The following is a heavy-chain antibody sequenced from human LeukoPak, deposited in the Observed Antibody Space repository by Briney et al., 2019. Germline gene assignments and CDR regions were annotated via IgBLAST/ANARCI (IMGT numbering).Heavy chain of an antibody. D-gene: IGHD3-3*02. CDR3: ARAHFHAFDI. Sequence: GRSLRLSCAASGFTSSSYSMNWVRQAPGKGLEWVSSISSSSSYIYYADSVKGRFTISRDNAKNSLYLQMNSLRAEDTAVYYCARAHFHAFDIWGQGTMVTVSS. J-gene: IGHJ3*02. V-gene: IGHV3-21*01. CDR2: ISSSSSYI. CDR1: GFTSSSYS.